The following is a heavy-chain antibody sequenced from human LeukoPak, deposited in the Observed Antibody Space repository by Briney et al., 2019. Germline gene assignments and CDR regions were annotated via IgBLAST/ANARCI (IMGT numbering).Heavy chain of an antibody. Sequence: GGSLRLSCAASGFTFSTYGIHWVRQAPGKGLEWVAVIWNDGSNKYYADSVKGRFTISRDNSKNTLYLQMNSLRGDDTAVYYCAKDEESSSWPFDYWGQGTLVTVSS. CDR2: IWNDGSNK. CDR3: AKDEESSSWPFDY. D-gene: IGHD6-13*01. CDR1: GFTFSTYG. J-gene: IGHJ4*02. V-gene: IGHV3-33*06.